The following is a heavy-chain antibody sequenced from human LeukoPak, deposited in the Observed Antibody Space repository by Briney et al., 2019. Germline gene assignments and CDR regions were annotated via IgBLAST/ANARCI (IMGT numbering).Heavy chain of an antibody. V-gene: IGHV4-39*01. J-gene: IGHJ4*02. CDR3: ARGSGGIDSSGYTTPYWGGFDY. CDR1: GVSISSSNSY. CDR2: IYYSGNT. D-gene: IGHD3-22*01. Sequence: SETLSLTCTVSGVSISSSNSYWGWIRQPPGKGLEWIGSIYYSGNTYYNASLKSQVSISIDTSKNQFSLKLTSVTAADTAVYYCARGSGGIDSSGYTTPYWGGFDYWGQGTLVTVSS.